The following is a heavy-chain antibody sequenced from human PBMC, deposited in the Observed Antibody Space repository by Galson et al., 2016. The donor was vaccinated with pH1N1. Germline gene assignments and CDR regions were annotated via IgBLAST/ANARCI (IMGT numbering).Heavy chain of an antibody. V-gene: IGHV3-23*01. Sequence: SLRLSCAASGFTFSSHGMSWVRQTPGRGLEWLSHITGGGRTYAADSVKGRFTISRDNAKNSVSLPMNSLRVEDTGVYYCVRAIGGAASYWGQGTLVTVSS. CDR2: ITGGGRT. D-gene: IGHD6-19*01. J-gene: IGHJ4*02. CDR3: VRAIGGAASY. CDR1: GFTFSSHG.